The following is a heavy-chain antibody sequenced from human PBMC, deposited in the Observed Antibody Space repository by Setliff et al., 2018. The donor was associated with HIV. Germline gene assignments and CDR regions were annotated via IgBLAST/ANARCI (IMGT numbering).Heavy chain of an antibody. D-gene: IGHD3-16*02. CDR3: ARGRFDYVWGSSREFYYYYMDV. Sequence: GGSLRLSCAASGFTFSDFWMYWVRQAPGKGLEWVANISPEGNKKYYVGSVKGRFTSSRDNAKSSLYLQMNSLRAADTAVYYCARGRFDYVWGSSREFYYYYMDVWGKGTTVTVSS. CDR1: GFTFSDFW. CDR2: ISPEGNKK. J-gene: IGHJ6*03. V-gene: IGHV3-7*03.